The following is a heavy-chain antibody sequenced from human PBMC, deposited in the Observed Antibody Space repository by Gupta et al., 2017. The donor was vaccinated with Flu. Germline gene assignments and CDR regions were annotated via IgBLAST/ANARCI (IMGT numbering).Heavy chain of an antibody. CDR3: VSDITQPGSLYYFDY. CDR2: LNRDGSEK. CDR1: AFIFSTYW. Sequence: EVQLVESGGDLVQPGGFLRLPGAASAFIFSTYWMCWVRQAPGKGLEWVANLNRDGSEKYYVDSVKGRFTISRDNARNSLYLQLNSLRVEDTAVYYCVSDITQPGSLYYFDYWGQGTLVTVSS. J-gene: IGHJ4*02. V-gene: IGHV3-7*01.